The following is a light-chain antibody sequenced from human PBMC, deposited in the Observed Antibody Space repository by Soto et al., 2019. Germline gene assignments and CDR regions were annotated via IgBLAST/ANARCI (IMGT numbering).Light chain of an antibody. V-gene: IGLV2-11*01. CDR3: CSYVGSYSYV. J-gene: IGLJ1*01. CDR2: DVS. CDR1: SSDVGDYNS. Sequence: QSALTQPRSVSGSPGQSVTVSFIGTSSDVGDYNSVSWYQQHPGKAPKLMIYDVSKRPSGVPDRFSGSKSGNTASLTISGRQAEDEADDYCCSYVGSYSYVFGIGTKLTVL.